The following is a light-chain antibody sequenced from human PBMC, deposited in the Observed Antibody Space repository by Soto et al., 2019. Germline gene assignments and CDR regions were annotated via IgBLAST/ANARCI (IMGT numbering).Light chain of an antibody. CDR1: SSDVGGYNY. V-gene: IGLV2-14*01. Sequence: SVLTQPASASGSPGQSITISCTGTSSDVGGYNYVSWYQQHPGKAPKLMIYDVSNRPSGVSNRFSGSKSGNTASLTISGLQAEDEADYYCSSYTSSSTLFGTGTKVTVL. J-gene: IGLJ1*01. CDR2: DVS. CDR3: SSYTSSSTL.